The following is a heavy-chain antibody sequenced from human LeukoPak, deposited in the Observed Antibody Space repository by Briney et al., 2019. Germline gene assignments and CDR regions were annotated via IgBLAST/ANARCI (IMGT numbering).Heavy chain of an antibody. J-gene: IGHJ4*02. Sequence: PGGSLRLSCAASGFTFGSYSMKWVRQAPGKGLEWVSYISSSSGTIYYADSVKGRFTISRDNSKNTLYLQMNSLRAEDTAVYYCAKDPLGEKQLESYYFDYWGQGTLVTVSS. CDR1: GFTFGSYS. CDR3: AKDPLGEKQLESYYFDY. D-gene: IGHD6-13*01. CDR2: ISSSSGTI. V-gene: IGHV3-48*01.